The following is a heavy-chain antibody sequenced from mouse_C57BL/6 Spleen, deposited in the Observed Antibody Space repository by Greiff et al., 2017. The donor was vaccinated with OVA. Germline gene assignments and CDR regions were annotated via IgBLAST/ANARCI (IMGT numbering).Heavy chain of an antibody. V-gene: IGHV1-82*01. J-gene: IGHJ4*01. CDR3: AAGNWNYAMDY. D-gene: IGHD4-1*01. Sequence: VQLQQSGPELVKPGASVKISCKASGYAFSSSWMNWVKQRPGQGLEWIGRIYPGDGDTNYNGKFKGKATLTADTSSSTAYLQLSSLTSEDSAVYFCAAGNWNYAMDYWGQGTSVTVSS. CDR1: GYAFSSSW. CDR2: IYPGDGDT.